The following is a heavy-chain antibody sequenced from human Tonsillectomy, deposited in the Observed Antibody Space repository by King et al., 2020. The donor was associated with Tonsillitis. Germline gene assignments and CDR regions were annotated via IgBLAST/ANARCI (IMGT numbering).Heavy chain of an antibody. CDR2: IKQDGSEK. CDR1: GFNFRSYW. D-gene: IGHD2-15*01. V-gene: IGHV3-7*01. J-gene: IGHJ6*04. Sequence: VQLVESGGDLVQPGGSLRLSCAASGFNFRSYWMSVVRQAPGTGLEWVANIKQDGSEKNYVDSVKGRFTISRDNARNSLYLQMNSLRAEDTAVYYCARDFWTGDVVVVAAMDVWGKGTTVTVSS. CDR3: ARDFWTGDVVVVAAMDV.